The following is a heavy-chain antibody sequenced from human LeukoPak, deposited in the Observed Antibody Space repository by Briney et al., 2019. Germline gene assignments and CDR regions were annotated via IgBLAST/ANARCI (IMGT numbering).Heavy chain of an antibody. CDR1: GFTFRSYG. Sequence: GGSLRLSCAASGFTFRSYGMHWVRQAPGKGLEWVTFIRYDGSNKYYTDSVKGRFTISRDNAKNSLYLQMNSLRAEDTAVYYCARDPVYYDSSGFDYWGQGTLVTVSS. CDR3: ARDPVYYDSSGFDY. V-gene: IGHV3-30*02. J-gene: IGHJ4*02. CDR2: IRYDGSNK. D-gene: IGHD3-22*01.